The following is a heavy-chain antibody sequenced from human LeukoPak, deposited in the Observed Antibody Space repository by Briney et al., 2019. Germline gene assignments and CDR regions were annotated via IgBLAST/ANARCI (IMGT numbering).Heavy chain of an antibody. Sequence: PSETLSLTCTVSGGSISSYYWSWIRQPPGKGLEWIGYIYYSGSTNYNPSLKSRVTISVDTSKNQISLKLSSVTAADTAVYYCARDGGPGYFDWLTIWGQGTMVTVSS. V-gene: IGHV4-59*01. D-gene: IGHD3-9*01. CDR3: ARDGGPGYFDWLTI. CDR2: IYYSGST. J-gene: IGHJ3*02. CDR1: GGSISSYY.